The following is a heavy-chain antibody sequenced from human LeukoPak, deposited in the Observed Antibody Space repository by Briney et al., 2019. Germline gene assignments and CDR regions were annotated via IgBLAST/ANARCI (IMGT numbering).Heavy chain of an antibody. D-gene: IGHD2-21*02. CDR1: GYTFTGYY. Sequence: ASVKVSCKASGYTFTGYYMHWVRQAPGQGLEWMGWINPNSGGTNYAQKFQGRVTMTRDTSISTAYMELSRLRSDDTAVYYCARASEAYCGGDCSNFDYWGQGTLVTVSS. V-gene: IGHV1-2*02. CDR2: INPNSGGT. CDR3: ARASEAYCGGDCSNFDY. J-gene: IGHJ4*02.